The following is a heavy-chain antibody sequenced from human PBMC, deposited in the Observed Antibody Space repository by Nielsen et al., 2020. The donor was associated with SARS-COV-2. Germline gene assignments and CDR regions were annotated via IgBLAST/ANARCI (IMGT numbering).Heavy chain of an antibody. V-gene: IGHV3-48*01. Sequence: GGSLRLSCAASGFTFSSYSMNWVRQAPGKGLEWVSYISSSSSTIYYANSVKGRFTISRDNAKNSLYLQMNSLRAEDTAVYYCARDLGGYDRGAFDIWGQGTMVTVSS. CDR1: GFTFSSYS. CDR2: ISSSSSTI. D-gene: IGHD3-10*02. CDR3: ARDLGGYDRGAFDI. J-gene: IGHJ3*02.